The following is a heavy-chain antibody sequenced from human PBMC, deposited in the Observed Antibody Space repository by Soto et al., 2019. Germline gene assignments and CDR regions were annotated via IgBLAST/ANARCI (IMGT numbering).Heavy chain of an antibody. CDR1: GDSVSSNSAA. D-gene: IGHD6-13*01. V-gene: IGHV6-1*01. Sequence: SQTRSLTCAISGDSVSSNSAAWNCISQSPSRGLEWLGRTYYRSKWHSEYAVSVKSRISIKPDTSKNQFSLQLNSVTPEDTAMYYCARVVGSSEHDYWGQGTLVTVSS. CDR2: TYYRSKWHS. J-gene: IGHJ4*02. CDR3: ARVVGSSEHDY.